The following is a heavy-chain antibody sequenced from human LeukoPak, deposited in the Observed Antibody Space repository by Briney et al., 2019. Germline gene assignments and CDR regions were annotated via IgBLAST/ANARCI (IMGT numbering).Heavy chain of an antibody. V-gene: IGHV3-23*01. CDR1: GVTFSSYA. CDR2: ISGSGGST. J-gene: IGHJ4*02. D-gene: IGHD5-24*01. Sequence: PGGSLTLSCAASGVTFSSYAMSWVRQAPGKGLEWVSAISGSGGSTYYADSVKGRFTISRDNSKNTLYLQMNSLRAEDTAVYYCARSRDGYNSPFDYWGQGNPGHRLL. CDR3: ARSRDGYNSPFDY.